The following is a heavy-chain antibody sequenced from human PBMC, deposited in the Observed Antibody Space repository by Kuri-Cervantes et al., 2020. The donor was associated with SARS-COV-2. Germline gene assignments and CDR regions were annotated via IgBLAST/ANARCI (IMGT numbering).Heavy chain of an antibody. D-gene: IGHD2-2*01. CDR1: GGSLSGYY. V-gene: IGHV4-34*01. J-gene: IGHJ4*02. Sequence: SETLSLTCAVYGGSLSGYYWSWIRQPPGKGLEWIGEINHSGSTNYNPSLKSRVTISVDTSKNQFSLKLSSVTAADTAVYYCARGLRGVVPAAITVDYWGQGTLVTVSS. CDR2: INHSGST. CDR3: ARGLRGVVPAAITVDY.